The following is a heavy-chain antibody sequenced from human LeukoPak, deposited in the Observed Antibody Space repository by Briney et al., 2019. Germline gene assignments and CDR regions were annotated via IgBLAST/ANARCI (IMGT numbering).Heavy chain of an antibody. V-gene: IGHV3-23*01. D-gene: IGHD3-22*01. CDR3: ARDTLTHYYDSSGYYDY. J-gene: IGHJ4*02. CDR1: GFTFDEYA. Sequence: GGSLRLSCAASGFTFDEYAMSWVRQAPGKGLEWVSAISGSGGSTYYADSVKGRFTISRDNSKNTLYLQMNSLRAEDTAVYYCARDTLTHYYDSSGYYDYWGQGTLVTVSS. CDR2: ISGSGGST.